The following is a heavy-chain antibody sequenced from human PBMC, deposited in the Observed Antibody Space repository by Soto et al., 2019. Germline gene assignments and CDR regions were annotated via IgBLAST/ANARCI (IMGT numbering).Heavy chain of an antibody. Sequence: QVQLQESGPGLVKSSQTLSLTCTVSGGSISSDGNYWSWIRQHPGKGLDGIGYVYYSGSTYYNPSLKSRVTISVDTSKNQFSLKRNSVTAADTAVYYCARARMVRGIIYYYGMDVWGQGTTVTVSS. CDR3: ARARMVRGIIYYYGMDV. CDR2: VYYSGST. D-gene: IGHD3-10*01. CDR1: GGSISSDGNY. V-gene: IGHV4-31*03. J-gene: IGHJ6*02.